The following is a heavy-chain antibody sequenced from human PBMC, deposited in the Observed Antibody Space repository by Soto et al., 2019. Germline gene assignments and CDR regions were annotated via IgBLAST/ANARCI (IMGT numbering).Heavy chain of an antibody. CDR1: GGTFSSYA. CDR2: IIPIFGTA. Sequence: SVKVSCKASGGTFSSYAISWVRQAPGQGLEWMGGIIPIFGTANYAQKFQSRVTITGDESTSTIYMELSSLRFEDTALFYCARDLAAGDLWGQGTLVTVSS. V-gene: IGHV1-69*13. CDR3: ARDLAAGDL. D-gene: IGHD6-13*01. J-gene: IGHJ5*02.